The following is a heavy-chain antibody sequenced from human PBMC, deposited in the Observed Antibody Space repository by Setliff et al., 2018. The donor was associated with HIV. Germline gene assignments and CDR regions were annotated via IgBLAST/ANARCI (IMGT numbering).Heavy chain of an antibody. D-gene: IGHD6-13*01. V-gene: IGHV1-18*04. CDR1: GYTFTSYG. CDR2: TYLGAT. J-gene: IGHJ4*02. CDR3: ARGESAAAGTGVCDY. Sequence: ASVKVSCKTSGYTFTSYGMNWIRQAPGQGLEWMGWTYLGATNYAQRFRDRFTVTTDTSTSTAYMELRGLRSEDTAMYYCARGESAAAGTGVCDYWGQGTLVTVSS.